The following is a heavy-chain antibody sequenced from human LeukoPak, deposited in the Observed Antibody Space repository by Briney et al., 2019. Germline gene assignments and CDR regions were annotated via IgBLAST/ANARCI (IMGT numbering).Heavy chain of an antibody. V-gene: IGHV3-23*01. CDR1: GFTFSYHA. D-gene: IGHD6-19*01. CDR2: INGNGKTT. J-gene: IGHJ4*02. Sequence: GGSLRLSCAASGFTFSYHAMSWVRQAPGKGLEWVSAINGNGKTTYYADSVKGRFTISRDNARTTLYLQMNSLRAEDTALYYCAKDWGAVSGTATGIDYWGQGTLVTVSS. CDR3: AKDWGAVSGTATGIDY.